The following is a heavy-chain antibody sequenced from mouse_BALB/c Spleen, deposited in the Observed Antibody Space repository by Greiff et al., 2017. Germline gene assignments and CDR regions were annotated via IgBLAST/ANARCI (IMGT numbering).Heavy chain of an antibody. CDR3: ARSQDYGNYGDY. J-gene: IGHJ2*01. V-gene: IGHV1S41*01. CDR2: IAPGSGST. Sequence: DLVKPGASVTLSCKASGYTFTSYWINWIKQRPGQGLEWIGRIAPGSGSTYYNEMFKGKATLTVDTSSSTAYIQLSSLSSEDSAVYFCARSQDYGNYGDYWGQGTTLTVSS. CDR1: GYTFTSYW. D-gene: IGHD2-1*01.